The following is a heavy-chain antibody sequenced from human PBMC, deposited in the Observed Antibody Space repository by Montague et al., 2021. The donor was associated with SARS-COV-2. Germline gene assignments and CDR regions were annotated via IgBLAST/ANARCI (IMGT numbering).Heavy chain of an antibody. CDR1: GFTVSSNY. D-gene: IGHD3-9*01. CDR2: IYSGGST. J-gene: IGHJ6*03. Sequence: SLRLSCAASGFTVSSNYMSWVRQAPGKGLEWVSVIYSGGSTYYADSVKGRFTISRHNSKNTLYLQMNSLRAEDTAVYYCARDAQGQYDILTGYTYYYYYMDVWGIGTTVTVSS. V-gene: IGHV3-53*04. CDR3: ARDAQGQYDILTGYTYYYYYMDV.